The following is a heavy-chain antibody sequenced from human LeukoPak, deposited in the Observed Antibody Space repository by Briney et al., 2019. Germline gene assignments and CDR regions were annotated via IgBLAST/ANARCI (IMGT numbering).Heavy chain of an antibody. CDR2: ISYDGRNK. CDR1: GFTFSSYG. CDR3: AKDRGYSHGFDY. D-gene: IGHD5-18*01. J-gene: IGHJ4*02. V-gene: IGHV3-30*18. Sequence: GGSLRLSCAASGFTFSSYGMHWVRQAPGKGLGWVAAISYDGRNKEYVDSVKGRFTISRDNSKNTLYLQMNSLRAEDTAVYNCAKDRGYSHGFDYWGQGTLVTVSS.